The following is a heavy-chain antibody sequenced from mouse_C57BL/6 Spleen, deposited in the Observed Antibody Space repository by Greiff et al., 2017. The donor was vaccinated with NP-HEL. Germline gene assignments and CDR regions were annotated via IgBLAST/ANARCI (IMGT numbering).Heavy chain of an antibody. CDR2: IDPENGDT. CDR1: GFNIKDDY. Sequence: VHVKQSGAELVRPGASVKLSCTASGFNIKDDYMHWVKQRPEQGLEWIGWIDPENGDTEYASKFQGKATITADTSSNTAYLQLSSLTSEDTAVYYCTTTPTYSNYWGQGTTLTVSS. J-gene: IGHJ2*01. V-gene: IGHV14-4*01. CDR3: TTTPTYSNY. D-gene: IGHD2-5*01.